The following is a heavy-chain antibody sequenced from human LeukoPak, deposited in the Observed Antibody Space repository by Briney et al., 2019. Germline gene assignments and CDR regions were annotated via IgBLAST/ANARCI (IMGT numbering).Heavy chain of an antibody. V-gene: IGHV3-33*01. D-gene: IGHD3-22*01. CDR2: IWYDGSNK. Sequence: GGSLRLSCAASGFTFNNYAMHWVRQAPGKGLEWVTTIWYDGSNKYYGDSVKGRFTISRDNSKSTLYLQMNSLRAEDTAVYYCARDGHYCDSCGYPNPLDYWGQGTLVTVSS. CDR3: ARDGHYCDSCGYPNPLDY. CDR1: GFTFNNYA. J-gene: IGHJ4*02.